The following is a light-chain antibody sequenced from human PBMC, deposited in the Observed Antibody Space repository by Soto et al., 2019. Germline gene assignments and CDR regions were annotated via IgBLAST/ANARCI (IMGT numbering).Light chain of an antibody. J-gene: IGKJ1*01. Sequence: DIRSTQSPSSVSASVGDRXPXTXXASQGITNRLAWYQQKPGKVPKLLIYAASTLQSGVPSRFSGSGSGTDFTLTISSLQPEDVATYYCQKYNSAPRTFGQGTKVDIK. CDR2: AAS. CDR3: QKYNSAPRT. CDR1: QGITNR. V-gene: IGKV1-27*01.